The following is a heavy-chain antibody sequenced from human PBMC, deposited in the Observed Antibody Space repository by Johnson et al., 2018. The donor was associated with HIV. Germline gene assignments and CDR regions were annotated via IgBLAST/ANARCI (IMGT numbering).Heavy chain of an antibody. Sequence: VQLVESGGGLVKPGGSLRLSCAASGFTFSSYAMHWVRQAPGKGLEYVSAISSNGGSTYYANSVKGRFTISRDNSKNTLYLQMGSLRAEDMAVYYCARDQRWWLQSPGAFDIWGRGTMVTVSS. CDR3: ARDQRWWLQSPGAFDI. D-gene: IGHD5-24*01. CDR1: GFTFSSYA. CDR2: ISSNGGST. J-gene: IGHJ3*02. V-gene: IGHV3-64*01.